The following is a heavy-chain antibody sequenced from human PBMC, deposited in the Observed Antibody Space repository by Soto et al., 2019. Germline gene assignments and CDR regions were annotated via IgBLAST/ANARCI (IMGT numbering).Heavy chain of an antibody. V-gene: IGHV1-58*02. CDR3: AADWHYGSGSYYAYYYGMDV. CDR2: IVVNSGNT. D-gene: IGHD3-10*01. J-gene: IGHJ6*02. Sequence: QMQLVQSGPEVKKPGTSVKVSCKASGFTFTSSAMQSVRQARGQRLEWIGWIVVNSGNTNYAQKFQERVTITRDMSTSTAYMELRSLRSEDTAVYYCAADWHYGSGSYYAYYYGMDVWGQGTTVTVSS. CDR1: GFTFTSSA.